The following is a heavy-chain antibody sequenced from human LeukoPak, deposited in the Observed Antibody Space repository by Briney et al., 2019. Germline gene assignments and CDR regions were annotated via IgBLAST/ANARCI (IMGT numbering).Heavy chain of an antibody. D-gene: IGHD3-22*01. CDR1: XXXXSXYY. V-gene: IGHV4-59*01. J-gene: IGHJ4*02. CDR2: XXXXXXX. CDR3: ARGKRALDYYDSSGYYLYYFDY. Sequence: SETLSLTCTXSXXXXSXYYWSWIXQXXXXXXXXXXYXXXXXXXXYNPSLKSRVTISVDTSKNQFSLKLSSVTAADTAVYYCARGKRALDYYDSSGYYLYYFDYWGQGTLVTVSS.